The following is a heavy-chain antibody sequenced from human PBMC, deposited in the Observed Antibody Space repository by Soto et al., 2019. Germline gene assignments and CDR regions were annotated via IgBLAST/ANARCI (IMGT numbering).Heavy chain of an antibody. CDR3: ARGITMVRGVATNAFDI. D-gene: IGHD3-10*01. Sequence: SETLSLTCAVSGGSISSGGYSWSWIRQPPGKGLEWIGYIYHSGSTYYNPSLKSRVTISVDRSKNQFSLKLSSVTAADTAVYYCARGITMVRGVATNAFDIWGQGTMVTVSS. V-gene: IGHV4-30-2*01. CDR1: GGSISSGGYS. J-gene: IGHJ3*02. CDR2: IYHSGST.